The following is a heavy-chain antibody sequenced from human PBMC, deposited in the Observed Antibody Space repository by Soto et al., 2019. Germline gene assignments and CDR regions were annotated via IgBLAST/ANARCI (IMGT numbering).Heavy chain of an antibody. J-gene: IGHJ5*02. CDR3: ARGRYYDFWSGPRSSGGWFDP. CDR1: GGSFSGYY. CDR2: INHSGST. V-gene: IGHV4-34*01. Sequence: PSETLSLTCAVYGGSFSGYYWSWIRQPPGKGLEWIGEINHSGSTNYNPSLKSRVTISVDTSKNQFSLKLSSVTAADTAVYYCARGRYYDFWSGPRSSGGWFDPWGQATLVTVSS. D-gene: IGHD3-3*01.